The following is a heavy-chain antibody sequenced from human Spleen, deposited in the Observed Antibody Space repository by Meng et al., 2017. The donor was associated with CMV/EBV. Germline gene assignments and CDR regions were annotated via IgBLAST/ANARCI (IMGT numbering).Heavy chain of an antibody. D-gene: IGHD3-3*01. Sequence: GESLKISCAASGFTFSSYGMHWVRQAPGKGLEWVAVIWFDGSNEDYADSLQGRFTISRDNSKNTLYLQMNSLRAEDTAVYYCAKVPAVWSGYYTEDYWGQGTLVTVSS. CDR3: AKVPAVWSGYYTEDY. CDR2: IWFDGSNE. J-gene: IGHJ4*02. V-gene: IGHV3-30*02. CDR1: GFTFSSYG.